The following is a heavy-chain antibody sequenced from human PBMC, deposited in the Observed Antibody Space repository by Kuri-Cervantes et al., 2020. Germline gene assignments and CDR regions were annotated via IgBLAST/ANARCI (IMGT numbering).Heavy chain of an antibody. D-gene: IGHD6-13*01. CDR1: GYTFIGYF. CDR3: AKDPRRIAAAAYYYYYGMDV. J-gene: IGHJ6*02. V-gene: IGHV1-2*02. CDR2: INPNSDGT. Sequence: ASVKVSCKTSGYTFIGYFMHWVRQAPGQGLEWMGWINPNSDGTNYAQKFQGRVTITADESTSTAYMELSILRSEDTAVYYCAKDPRRIAAAAYYYYYGMDVWGQGTTVTVSS.